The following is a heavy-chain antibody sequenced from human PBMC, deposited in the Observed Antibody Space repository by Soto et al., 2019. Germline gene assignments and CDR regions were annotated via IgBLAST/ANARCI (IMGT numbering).Heavy chain of an antibody. V-gene: IGHV4-59*01. CDR2: IYYSGST. J-gene: IGHJ6*02. CDR1: GGSISSYY. CDR3: ARSNYYGSGSYYPYYYYGMDV. Sequence: QVQLQESGPGLVKPSETLSLTCTVSGGSISSYYWSWIRQPPGKGLEWIGYIYYSGSTNYNPSLKSRVTISVDTSKNQFSLKLSSVTAADTVVYYCARSNYYGSGSYYPYYYYGMDVWGQGTTVTVSS. D-gene: IGHD3-10*01.